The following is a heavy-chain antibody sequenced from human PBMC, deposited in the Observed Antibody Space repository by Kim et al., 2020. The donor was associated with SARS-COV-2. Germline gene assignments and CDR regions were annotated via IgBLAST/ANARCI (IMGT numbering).Heavy chain of an antibody. J-gene: IGHJ5*02. D-gene: IGHD3-22*01. Sequence: SVKARSTSSRENSKNTLYLQMNSLRAEDTAVYYCAKAPGSSASHLSWLDPWGQGTLVTVSS. V-gene: IGHV3-23*01. CDR3: AKAPGSSASHLSWLDP.